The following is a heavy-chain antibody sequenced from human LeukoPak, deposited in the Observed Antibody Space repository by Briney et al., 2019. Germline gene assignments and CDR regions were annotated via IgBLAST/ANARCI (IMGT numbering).Heavy chain of an antibody. CDR3: ARHLASPSAAFDI. Sequence: SQTLSLTCTVSGGSISSGGYYWSWIRQPPGKGLEWIGYIYHSGSTYYNPSLKSRVTISVDRSKNQFSLKLSSVTAADTAVYYCARHLASPSAAFDIWGQGTMVTVSS. J-gene: IGHJ3*02. V-gene: IGHV4-30-2*01. D-gene: IGHD6-6*01. CDR1: GGSISSGGYY. CDR2: IYHSGST.